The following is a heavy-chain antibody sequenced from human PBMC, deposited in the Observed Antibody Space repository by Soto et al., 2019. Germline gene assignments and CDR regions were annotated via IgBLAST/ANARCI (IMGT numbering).Heavy chain of an antibody. CDR3: ARDRQRGYSYGYNWFDP. J-gene: IGHJ5*02. CDR1: GYTFTSYG. CDR2: ISAYNGNT. D-gene: IGHD5-18*01. V-gene: IGHV1-18*01. Sequence: ASVKVSCKASGYTFTSYGISWVRQAPGQGLEWMGWISAYNGNTNYAQKLQGRVTMTTDTSTSTAYMELRSLRSDDTAAYYCARDRQRGYSYGYNWFDPWGQGTLVTVSS.